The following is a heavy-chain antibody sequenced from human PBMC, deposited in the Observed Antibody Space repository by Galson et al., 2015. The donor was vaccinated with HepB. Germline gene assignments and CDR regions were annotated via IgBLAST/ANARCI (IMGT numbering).Heavy chain of an antibody. CDR1: GYTFTSYD. CDR2: MNPNSGNT. V-gene: IGHV1-8*01. D-gene: IGHD3-9*01. Sequence: SVKVSCKASGYTFTSYDINWVRQATGQGLEWMGWMNPNSGNTGYAQKFQGRVTMTRNTSISTAYMELSSLRSEDTAVYYCARGLAPNDILTGYWFDPWGQGTLVTVSS. J-gene: IGHJ5*02. CDR3: ARGLAPNDILTGYWFDP.